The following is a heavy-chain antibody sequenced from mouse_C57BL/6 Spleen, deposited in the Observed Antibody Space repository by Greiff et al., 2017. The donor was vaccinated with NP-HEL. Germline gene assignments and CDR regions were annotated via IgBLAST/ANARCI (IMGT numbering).Heavy chain of an antibody. V-gene: IGHV1-50*01. CDR1: GYTFTSYW. D-gene: IGHD2-4*01. J-gene: IGHJ4*01. CDR2: IDPSDSYT. CDR3: AKGIRSKDAMDY. Sequence: QVQLQQPGAELVKPGASVKLSCKASGYTFTSYWMQWVKQRPGQGLEWIGEIDPSDSYTNYNQKFKGKATLTVDTSSSTAYMQLSSLTSEDSAVYYCAKGIRSKDAMDYWGQGTSVTVSS.